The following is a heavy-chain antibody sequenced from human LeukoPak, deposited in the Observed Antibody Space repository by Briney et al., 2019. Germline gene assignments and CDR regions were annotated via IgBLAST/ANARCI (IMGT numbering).Heavy chain of an antibody. CDR1: SGSISSYY. V-gene: IGHV4-39*01. CDR2: TYYNRTT. Sequence: SETRSLTCKVSSGSISSYYWGCSRQPPGKGLHYTGRTYYNRTTYYNPSIRSRVTISVATSKTQFSLQLSSVTAADTAVYYCARQLHYDLWSGSPDYWGQGTLVTVSS. J-gene: IGHJ4*02. CDR3: ARQLHYDLWSGSPDY. D-gene: IGHD3-3*01.